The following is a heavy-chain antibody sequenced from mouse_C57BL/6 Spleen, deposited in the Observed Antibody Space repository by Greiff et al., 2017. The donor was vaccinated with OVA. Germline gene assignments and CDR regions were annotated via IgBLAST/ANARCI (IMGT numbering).Heavy chain of an antibody. CDR2: INPNNGGT. D-gene: IGHD1-1*01. V-gene: IGHV1-22*01. Sequence: EVKLQESGPELVKPGASVKMSCKASGYTFTDYNMHWVKQSHGKSLEWIGYINPNNGGTSYNQKFKGKATLTVNKSSSTAYMELRSLTSEDSAVYYCAREGFGLTTVVGAWFAYWGQGTLVTVSA. CDR1: GYTFTDYN. CDR3: AREGFGLTTVVGAWFAY. J-gene: IGHJ3*01.